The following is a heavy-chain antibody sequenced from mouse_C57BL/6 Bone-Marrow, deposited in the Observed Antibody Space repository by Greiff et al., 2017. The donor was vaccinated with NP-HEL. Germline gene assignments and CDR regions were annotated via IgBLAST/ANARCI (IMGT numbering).Heavy chain of an antibody. Sequence: QQSCKASGYTFTSYWMHWVKQRPGQGLEWIGEIDPSDSYTNYNQKFKGKSTLTVDKSSSTAYMQLSSLTSEDSAVYYCAREDYGNYAWFAYWGQGTLVTVSA. V-gene: IGHV1-69*01. CDR2: IDPSDSYT. D-gene: IGHD2-1*01. CDR1: GYTFTSYW. CDR3: AREDYGNYAWFAY. J-gene: IGHJ3*01.